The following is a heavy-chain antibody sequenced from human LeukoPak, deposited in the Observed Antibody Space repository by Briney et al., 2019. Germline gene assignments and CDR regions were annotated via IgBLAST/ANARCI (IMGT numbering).Heavy chain of an antibody. CDR2: VTGSGGGS. CDR1: GFTFRTYA. D-gene: IGHD6-13*01. J-gene: IGHJ4*02. CDR3: AKEGIAAPLYYFDY. V-gene: IGHV3-23*01. Sequence: GGSLRLSCAASGFTFRTYAMSWVRQAPGKGLEWVSTVTGSGGGSYYADSVKGRFTISKDNSKNTLLLQMNSLRAEDTAVYYCAKEGIAAPLYYFDYWGQGNLVTVSS.